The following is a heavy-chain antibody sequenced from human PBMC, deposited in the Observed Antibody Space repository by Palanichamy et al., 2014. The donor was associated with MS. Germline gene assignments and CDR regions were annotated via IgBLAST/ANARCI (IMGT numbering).Heavy chain of an antibody. CDR1: GFTFSNYW. D-gene: IGHD4-17*01. CDR2: INTDGSTT. CDR3: ARGQIYGDYSLGAFDI. Sequence: EVQLVESGGGLVQPGGSLRLSCAASGFTFSNYWMHWVRQAPGKGLVWVSRINTDGSTTRYADSVKGRFTMSRDNAKNTLYLQMNSLRAEDTAVYYCARGQIYGDYSLGAFDIWGQGTMVTVSS. J-gene: IGHJ3*02. V-gene: IGHV3-74*01.